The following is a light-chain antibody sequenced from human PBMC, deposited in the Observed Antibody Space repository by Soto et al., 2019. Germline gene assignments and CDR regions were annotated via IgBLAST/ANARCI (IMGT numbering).Light chain of an antibody. CDR2: KAS. CDR3: QQYNSYWT. CDR1: QSINNW. Sequence: DIQMTQSPSTLSASVGDRVTITCRASQSINNWLAWYQQKPGKAPKLLIYKASILESGVPSRFSGSGSGTEFTLTISSLQPDDFATYYCQQYNSYWTFGQGTKVEIK. J-gene: IGKJ1*01. V-gene: IGKV1-5*03.